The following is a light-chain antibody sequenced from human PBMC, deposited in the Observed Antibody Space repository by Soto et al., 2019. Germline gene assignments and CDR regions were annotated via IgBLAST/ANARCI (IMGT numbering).Light chain of an antibody. CDR3: QQYGSSPPT. V-gene: IGKV3-20*01. J-gene: IGKJ1*01. CDR1: QSFSSSY. Sequence: EIVLTQSPGTLSLSPGERATLSCRASQSFSSSYLAWYQQKPGQAPRLLIYATSSRATGIPDRFSGSGSGTDFTLTISRLEPEDFAVYYCQQYGSSPPTFCQGTKVYIK. CDR2: ATS.